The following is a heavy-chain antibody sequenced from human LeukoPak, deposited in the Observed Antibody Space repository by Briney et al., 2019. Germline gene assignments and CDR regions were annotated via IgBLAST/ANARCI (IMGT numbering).Heavy chain of an antibody. CDR3: ARDSDMGAFDI. V-gene: IGHV4-31*03. D-gene: IGHD1-26*01. J-gene: IGHJ3*02. CDR2: IYYSGST. Sequence: SETLSLTCTVSGASISSGGYYWSWIRQHPGKGLEWIGYIYYSGSTYYNPSLKSRVTISVDTSKNQFSLKLSSVTAADTAVYYCARDSDMGAFDIWGRGTMVTVSS. CDR1: GASISSGGYY.